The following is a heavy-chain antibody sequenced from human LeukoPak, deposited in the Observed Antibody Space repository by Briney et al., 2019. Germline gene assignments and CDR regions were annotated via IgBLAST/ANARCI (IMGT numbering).Heavy chain of an antibody. CDR2: IYPTDSDT. Sequence: GESLRISCKGSGYSFTSYWISWVRQMPGKGLEWMGIIYPTDSDTRYSPSFQGQVTISADKSISTAYLQWSSLKASDTAMYYCARSYYYDSSGQYFFDFWGQGTLVTVSS. V-gene: IGHV5-51*01. J-gene: IGHJ4*02. CDR1: GYSFTSYW. CDR3: ARSYYYDSSGQYFFDF. D-gene: IGHD3-22*01.